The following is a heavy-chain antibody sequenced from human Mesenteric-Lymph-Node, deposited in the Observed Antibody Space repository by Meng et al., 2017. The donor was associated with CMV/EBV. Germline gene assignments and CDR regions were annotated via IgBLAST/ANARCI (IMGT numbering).Heavy chain of an antibody. J-gene: IGHJ6*02. V-gene: IGHV2-5*01. Sequence: TSGVGVGWIRQPPGKALEWLALIYWNDDKRYSPSLKSRLTITKDTSKNQVVLTMTNMDPVDTATYYCAHSLGEFWSGHSMQDYGMDVWGQGTMVTVSS. CDR3: AHSLGEFWSGHSMQDYGMDV. CDR1: TSGVG. CDR2: IYWNDDK. D-gene: IGHD3-3*01.